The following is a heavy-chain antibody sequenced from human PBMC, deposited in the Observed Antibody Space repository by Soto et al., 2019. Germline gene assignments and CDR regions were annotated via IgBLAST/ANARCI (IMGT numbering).Heavy chain of an antibody. J-gene: IGHJ4*02. CDR3: ARSYSSGWASDY. D-gene: IGHD6-19*01. V-gene: IGHV3-11*01. Sequence: GGSLRLSCGASGFTFSNYYMSWIRQAPGKGLEWVSYIRSTGRTIYYADSVKGRFTVSTDNAQNSLSLKLNSLRVEDTAVYYCARSYSSGWASDYWGQGTQVTVSS. CDR1: GFTFSNYY. CDR2: IRSTGRTI.